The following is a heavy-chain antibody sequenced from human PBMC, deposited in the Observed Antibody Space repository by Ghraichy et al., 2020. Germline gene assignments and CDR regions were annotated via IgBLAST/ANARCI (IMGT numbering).Heavy chain of an antibody. J-gene: IGHJ5*02. V-gene: IGHV3-23*01. D-gene: IGHD5-12*01. Sequence: GESLNISCATSGFTFRSYSMNWVRQAPGKGLEWVSIIGADAVTTYYADSVKGRFTVSRDNSKNTLYLIMSGLRAEDTAVYYFAKGGHNTGYGFDPWGQGTLVTVSS. CDR2: IGADAVTT. CDR3: AKGGHNTGYGFDP. CDR1: GFTFRSYS.